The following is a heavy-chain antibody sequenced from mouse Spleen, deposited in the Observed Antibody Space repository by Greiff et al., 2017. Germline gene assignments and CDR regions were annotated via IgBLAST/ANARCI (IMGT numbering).Heavy chain of an antibody. CDR3: ARGLLWYPYWYFDV. Sequence: EVQLQQSGPELVKPGASVKISCKASGYTFTDYYMNWVKQSHGKSLEWIGDINPNNGGTSYNQKFKGKATLTVDKSSSTAYMELRSLTSEDSAVYYCARGLLWYPYWYFDVWGTGTTVTVSS. J-gene: IGHJ1*03. V-gene: IGHV1-26*01. CDR2: INPNNGGT. D-gene: IGHD2-1*01. CDR1: GYTFTDYY.